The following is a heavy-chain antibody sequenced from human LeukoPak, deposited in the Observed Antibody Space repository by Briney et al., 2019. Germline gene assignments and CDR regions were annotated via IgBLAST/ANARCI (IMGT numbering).Heavy chain of an antibody. J-gene: IGHJ4*02. CDR3: ARVTGDWNDVEYFDY. V-gene: IGHV3-74*01. CDR1: GFTFSSYW. D-gene: IGHD1-1*01. Sequence: QAGGSLRLSCAASGFTFSSYWMHWVRQAPGKGLVWVSRINSDGSSTSYADSVKGRFTISRDNAKNTLCLQMNSLRAEDTAVYYCARVTGDWNDVEYFDYWGQGTLVTVSS. CDR2: INSDGSST.